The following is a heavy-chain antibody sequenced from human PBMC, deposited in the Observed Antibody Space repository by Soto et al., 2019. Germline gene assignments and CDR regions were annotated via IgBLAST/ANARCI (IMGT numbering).Heavy chain of an antibody. CDR2: IREHSGNT. CDR1: GFTFSTYV. V-gene: IGHV3-23*01. J-gene: IGHJ3*02. CDR3: AKDPWGTVTGACDI. D-gene: IGHD4-17*01. Sequence: EVQLLESGGGLVQPGGSLRLSCAASGFTFSTYVMTWVRQAPGKGLDWVSTIREHSGNTYYADSAKGRFTISRDNSKNTLYLQMNSLRAEDTAVYYCAKDPWGTVTGACDIWGRGTMVTVSS.